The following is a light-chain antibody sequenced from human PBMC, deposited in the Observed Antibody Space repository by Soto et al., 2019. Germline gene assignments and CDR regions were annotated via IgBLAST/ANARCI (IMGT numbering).Light chain of an antibody. J-gene: IGLJ2*01. V-gene: IGLV1-47*01. Sequence: QSVLTQPPSVSGAPGQTITISCTGSSSNIGAGYDVHWYQQLPGTAPKLLIYRNNQRPSGVPDRFSGSKSGTSASLAISGLRSEDEADYYCAAWDDSLSGLFGGGTKLTVL. CDR1: SSNIGAGYD. CDR2: RNN. CDR3: AAWDDSLSGL.